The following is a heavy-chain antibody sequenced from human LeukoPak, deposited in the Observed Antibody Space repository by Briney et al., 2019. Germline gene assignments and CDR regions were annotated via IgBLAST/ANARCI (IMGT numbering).Heavy chain of an antibody. V-gene: IGHV4-34*01. D-gene: IGHD3-10*01. CDR1: GGSFSGYY. CDR3: ASVRRGFGESSKYYSYYYMDV. J-gene: IGHJ6*03. CDR2: INHSGST. Sequence: PSETLSLTCAVYGGSFSGYYWSWIRQPPGKGLEWIGEINHSGSTNYNPSLKSRVTISVDTSKNQLSLKLSAVTAADTAVYYCASVRRGFGESSKYYSYYYMDVWGNGTTVPIS.